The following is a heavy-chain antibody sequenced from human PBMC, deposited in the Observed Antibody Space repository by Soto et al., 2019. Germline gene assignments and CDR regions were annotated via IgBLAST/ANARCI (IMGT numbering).Heavy chain of an antibody. V-gene: IGHV4-4*02. CDR1: GGSISSSNW. D-gene: IGHD3-3*01. CDR3: ARGSEPYYDFWSGHYYYYGMDV. J-gene: IGHJ6*02. CDR2: ISHSGST. Sequence: SETLSLTCAVSGGSISSSNWWSWVRQPPGKGLEWIGEISHSGSTNYNPSLKSRVTISVDKSKNQFSLKLSSVTAADTAVYYCARGSEPYYDFWSGHYYYYGMDVWGQGTTVTVSS.